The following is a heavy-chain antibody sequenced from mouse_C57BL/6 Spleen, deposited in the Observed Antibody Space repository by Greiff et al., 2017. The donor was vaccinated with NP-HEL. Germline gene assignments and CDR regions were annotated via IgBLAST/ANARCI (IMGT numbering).Heavy chain of an antibody. V-gene: IGHV1-50*01. J-gene: IGHJ4*01. CDR1: GYTFTSYW. D-gene: IGHD1-1*01. CDR2: IDPSDSYT. CDR3: ARVYYYGSSPYAMDY. Sequence: QVHVKQPGAELVKPGASVKLSCKASGYTFTSYWMQWVKQRPGQGLEWIGEIDPSDSYTNYNQKFKGKATLTVDTSSSTAYMQLSSLTSEDSAVYYCARVYYYGSSPYAMDYWGQGTSVTVSS.